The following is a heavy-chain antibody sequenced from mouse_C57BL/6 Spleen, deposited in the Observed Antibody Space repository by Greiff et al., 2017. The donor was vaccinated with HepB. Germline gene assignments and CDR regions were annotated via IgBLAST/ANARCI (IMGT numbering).Heavy chain of an antibody. J-gene: IGHJ3*01. D-gene: IGHD2-2*01. Sequence: QVQLQQSGAELVRPGSSVKLSCKASGYTFTSYWMDWVKQRPGQGLEWIGNIYPSDSETHYNQKFKDKATLTVDKSSSTAYMQLSSLTSEDSAVYYCARREGYDVLFAYWGQGTLVTVSA. V-gene: IGHV1-61*01. CDR1: GYTFTSYW. CDR3: ARREGYDVLFAY. CDR2: IYPSDSET.